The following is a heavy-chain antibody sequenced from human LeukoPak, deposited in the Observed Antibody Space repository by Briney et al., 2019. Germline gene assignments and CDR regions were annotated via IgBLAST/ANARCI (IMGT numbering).Heavy chain of an antibody. Sequence: PSETLSITCTVSGGSISSSCYYWGWIRQPPGKGLEWFGSIYYSGTTYYTPSLKSRFTISIDTSKNSLSLKLSTVTAADTAVYYCARSQRGLDAFYIWGQGTMVTVSS. V-gene: IGHV4-39*01. CDR2: IYYSGTT. D-gene: IGHD3/OR15-3a*01. CDR3: ARSQRGLDAFYI. J-gene: IGHJ3*02. CDR1: GGSISSSCYY.